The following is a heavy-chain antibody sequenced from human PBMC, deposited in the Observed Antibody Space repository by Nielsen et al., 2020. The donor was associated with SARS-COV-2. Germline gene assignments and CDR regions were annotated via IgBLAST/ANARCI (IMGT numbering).Heavy chain of an antibody. J-gene: IGHJ4*02. D-gene: IGHD2-21*01. CDR2: ISYDGSNK. CDR1: GFTFSSYG. Sequence: GESLNISCAASGFTFSSYGMHWVRQAPGKGLEWVAVISYDGSNKYYADSVKGRFTISRDNSKNTLYLQMNSLRAEDTAVYYCAKVVVGVTTGPIDYWGQGTLVTVSS. V-gene: IGHV3-30*18. CDR3: AKVVVGVTTGPIDY.